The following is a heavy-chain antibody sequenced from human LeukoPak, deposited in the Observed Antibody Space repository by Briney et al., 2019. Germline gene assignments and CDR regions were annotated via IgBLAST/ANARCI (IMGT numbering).Heavy chain of an antibody. Sequence: GGSLRLSCAASGFSFSVYEMHWVRQAPGKGLEWISDISSSGSTTYYADSVKGRFTISRDNAKNSLYLQMNSLRAEDTAVYYCARDLYSSSSSPSWFDPWGQGTLVTVSS. V-gene: IGHV3-48*03. CDR1: GFSFSVYE. CDR2: ISSSGSTT. J-gene: IGHJ5*02. CDR3: ARDLYSSSSSPSWFDP. D-gene: IGHD6-13*01.